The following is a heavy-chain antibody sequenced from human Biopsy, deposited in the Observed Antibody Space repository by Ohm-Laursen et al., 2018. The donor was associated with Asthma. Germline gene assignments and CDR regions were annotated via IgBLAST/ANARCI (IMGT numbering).Heavy chain of an antibody. V-gene: IGHV4-39*01. Sequence: SDTLSLTCSLSSGSGDYMRSGNYYWGWIRQPPGKGLEWIGSIYYSGTTYYNPSLESRVTVSADTSKNQFSLKLISVTAADTAVYYCVRGSSSWHHGPFHYYYGLDVWGQGTTATVSS. J-gene: IGHJ6*02. D-gene: IGHD6-13*01. CDR2: IYYSGTT. CDR1: SGSGDYMRSGNYY. CDR3: VRGSSSWHHGPFHYYYGLDV.